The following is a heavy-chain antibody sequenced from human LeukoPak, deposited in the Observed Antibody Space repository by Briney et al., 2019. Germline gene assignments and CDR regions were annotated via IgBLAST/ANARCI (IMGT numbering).Heavy chain of an antibody. CDR2: IYYSGST. J-gene: IGHJ4*02. CDR1: GDYISSYY. V-gene: IGHV4-59*08. CDR3: ARHTTMAHFDY. D-gene: IGHD5-18*01. Sequence: SETLSLTCNVSGDYISSYYWSWIRQPPGQGLEWIGHIYYSGSTNYNPSLKSRVTISVDTSKSHFSLKLISVTAADTAFYYCARHTTMAHFDYWGQGTLVTVSS.